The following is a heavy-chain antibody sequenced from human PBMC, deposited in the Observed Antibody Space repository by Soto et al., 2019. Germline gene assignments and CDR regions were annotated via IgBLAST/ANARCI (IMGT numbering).Heavy chain of an antibody. D-gene: IGHD6-6*01. CDR3: ASKSIEARQPLYYYYGMDV. V-gene: IGHV1-69*13. CDR2: IIPIFGTA. Sequence: SVKVSCKASGGTFSSYAISWVRQAPGQGLEWMGGIIPIFGTANYAQKFQGRVTITADESTSTAYMELSSLRSEDTAVYYCASKSIEARQPLYYYYGMDVWGQGTTVTVS. J-gene: IGHJ6*02. CDR1: GGTFSSYA.